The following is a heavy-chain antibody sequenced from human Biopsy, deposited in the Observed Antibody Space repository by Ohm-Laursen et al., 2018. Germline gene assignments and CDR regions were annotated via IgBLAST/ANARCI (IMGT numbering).Heavy chain of an antibody. Sequence: SDTLSLTCTVSGGSITSYSWSWIRQPPGKGLEPIGYIYNTGDTTYNPSLQSRVTISLDTSSNQLSLRLRSVTAADAAVYYCARRSAANWYFNLWGRGTLVTVSS. J-gene: IGHJ2*01. CDR3: ARRSAANWYFNL. D-gene: IGHD6-25*01. CDR1: GGSITSYS. CDR2: IYNTGDT. V-gene: IGHV4-59*08.